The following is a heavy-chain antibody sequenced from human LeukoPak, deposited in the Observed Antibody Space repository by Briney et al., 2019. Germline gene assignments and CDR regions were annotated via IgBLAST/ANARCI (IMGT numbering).Heavy chain of an antibody. CDR3: ARGLYDY. CDR1: GFTFSSYA. Sequence: GGSLRLSCAASGFTFSSYAMHWVRQAPGKGLEYVSAISSNGGSTYYANSVKGRFTISRDNSKNTLYLQMGSLRAEDMAVYYCARGLYDYWGQGTLVTVSS. J-gene: IGHJ4*02. CDR2: ISSNGGST. V-gene: IGHV3-64*01.